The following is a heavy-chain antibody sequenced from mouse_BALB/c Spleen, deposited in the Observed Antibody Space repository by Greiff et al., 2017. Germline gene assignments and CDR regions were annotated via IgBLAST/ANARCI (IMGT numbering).Heavy chain of an antibody. Sequence: EVQVVESGGGLVEPGGSLKLSCAASGFTFSDYYMYWVRQTPEKRLEWVATISDGGSYTYYPDSVKGRFTISRDNAKNNLYLQMSSLKSEDTAMYYCARDRGAFDYWGQGTTLTVSS. J-gene: IGHJ2*01. CDR3: ARDRGAFDY. D-gene: IGHD3-3*01. CDR2: ISDGGSYT. V-gene: IGHV5-4*02. CDR1: GFTFSDYY.